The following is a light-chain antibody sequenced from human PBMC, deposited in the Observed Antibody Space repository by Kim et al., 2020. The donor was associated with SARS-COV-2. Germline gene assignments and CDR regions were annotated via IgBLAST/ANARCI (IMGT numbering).Light chain of an antibody. CDR1: QSGLYSSNNKNY. Sequence: ATINSKSSQSGLYSSNNKNYLAWYQQKPGQPPKLLIYWASTRESGVPDRFSGSGSGTDFTLTISSLQAEDVAVYYCQQYYSTPFTFGPGTKVDIK. CDR2: WAS. J-gene: IGKJ3*01. CDR3: QQYYSTPFT. V-gene: IGKV4-1*01.